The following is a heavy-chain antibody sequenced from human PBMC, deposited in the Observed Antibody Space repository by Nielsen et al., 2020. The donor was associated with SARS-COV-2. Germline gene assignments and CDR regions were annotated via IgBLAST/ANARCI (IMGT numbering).Heavy chain of an antibody. CDR3: VREEWGSGYQVDY. D-gene: IGHD3-3*01. J-gene: IGHJ4*02. V-gene: IGHV4-61*03. CDR1: GGSVSSGDYY. CDR2: IYNSGST. Sequence: SETLSLTCTVSGGSVSSGDYYWSWIRQPPGKGLEWIGYIYNSGSTNYNPSLKRRVTISVDTSKNHFSLRLNSVTAADTAVYYCVREEWGSGYQVDYWGQGTLVTVSS.